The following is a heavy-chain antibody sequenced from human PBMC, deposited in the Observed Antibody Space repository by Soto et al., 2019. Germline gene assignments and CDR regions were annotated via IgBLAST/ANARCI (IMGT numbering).Heavy chain of an antibody. CDR2: IYPGDSDT. V-gene: IGHV5-51*01. D-gene: IGHD3-22*01. CDR3: AAEYYNESSVYWPLY. Sequence: GESLKISCKGSGYSFTSYWIGWVRQMPGKGLEWMGIIYPGDSDTRYSPSFQGQVTISADKSISTAYLQWSSLKASDTAMYYCAAEYYNESSVYWPLYGGQGTLVTVSS. CDR1: GYSFTSYW. J-gene: IGHJ4*02.